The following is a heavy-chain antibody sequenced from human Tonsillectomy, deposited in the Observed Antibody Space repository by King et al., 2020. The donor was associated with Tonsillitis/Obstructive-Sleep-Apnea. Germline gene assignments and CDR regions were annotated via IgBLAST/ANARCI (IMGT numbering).Heavy chain of an antibody. CDR1: GFIISTYD. J-gene: IGHJ3*02. CDR2: IGTAGDT. V-gene: IGHV3-13*01. D-gene: IGHD2-15*01. CDR3: ARGAYCSGSSCYSPDAFHI. Sequence: VQLVESGGGLVQPGGSLRLSCAASGFIISTYDMHWVRQPTGKALEWVSAIGTAGDTYYPGSVKGRFTISRENAKNSLYLQMNSLRAGDTAVYYCARGAYCSGSSCYSPDAFHIWGQGTMVTVSS.